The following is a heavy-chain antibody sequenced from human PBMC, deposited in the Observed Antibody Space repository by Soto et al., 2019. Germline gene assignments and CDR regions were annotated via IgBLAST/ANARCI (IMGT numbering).Heavy chain of an antibody. V-gene: IGHV5-51*01. J-gene: IGHJ2*01. D-gene: IGHD5-12*01. CDR1: GYDFSSSW. CDR3: ALSGFYWYFDL. CDR2: IYPGASDT. Sequence: EVQLVQSGPELKKPGESLRISCQGFGYDFSSSWIGWVRQMPGQGLEWMGIIYPGASDTRYSPSFQGQVIISAAKSISTFFLQWDSLKASDTARYFCALSGFYWYFDLWGRGTLFTVP.